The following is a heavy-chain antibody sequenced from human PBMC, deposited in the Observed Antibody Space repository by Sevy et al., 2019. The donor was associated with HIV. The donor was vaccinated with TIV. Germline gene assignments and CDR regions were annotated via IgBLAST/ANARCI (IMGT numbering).Heavy chain of an antibody. CDR2: IYYSGST. D-gene: IGHD3-3*01. Sequence: SETLSLTCTVSGGSISSSSYYWGWIRQPPGKGLEWIGSIYYSGSTYYNPSLKSRVTISVDTSKNQFSLKLSSVTAADTAVYYCARGYYDFWSGYTWGYGMDVWGQGTTVTVSS. CDR3: ARGYYDFWSGYTWGYGMDV. V-gene: IGHV4-39*01. J-gene: IGHJ6*02. CDR1: GGSISSSSYY.